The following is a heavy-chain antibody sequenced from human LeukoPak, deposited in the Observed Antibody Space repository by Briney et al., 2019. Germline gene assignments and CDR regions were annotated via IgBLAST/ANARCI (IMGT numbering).Heavy chain of an antibody. CDR1: GVSVNRGTFF. CDR3: ARSPSGYRFDS. V-gene: IGHV4-61*01. CDR2: ISNSGST. D-gene: IGHD3-22*01. Sequence: AETLSLTCAVSGVSVNRGTFFWTWIRQPPGKGLEWIGYISNSGSTNYNPSLKSRVTISSDTSKTQFSLRLTSVTAADTAVYYCARSPSGYRFDSWGQGTLVTVSS. J-gene: IGHJ4*02.